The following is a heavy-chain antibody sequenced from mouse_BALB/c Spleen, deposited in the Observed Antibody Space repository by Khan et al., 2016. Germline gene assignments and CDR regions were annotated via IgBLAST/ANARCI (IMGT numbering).Heavy chain of an antibody. CDR1: GYSITSGYS. J-gene: IGHJ2*01. Sequence: EVQLQESGPDLVKPSQSLSLTCTVTGYSITSGYSWHWIRQFPGNKLEWMGKLHYSGSTTYNPSPKSRISITRDTSKNQCFLQLNSVTTEDTATYYCARGGYYGSTHFDYWGQGTTLTVSS. CDR3: ARGGYYGSTHFDY. D-gene: IGHD1-1*01. CDR2: LHYSGST. V-gene: IGHV3-1*02.